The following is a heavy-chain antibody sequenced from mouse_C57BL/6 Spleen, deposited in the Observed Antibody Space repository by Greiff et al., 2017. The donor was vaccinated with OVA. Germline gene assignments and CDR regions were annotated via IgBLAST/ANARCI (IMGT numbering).Heavy chain of an antibody. CDR2: IDPSDSYP. Sequence: QVQLQQPGAELVKPGASVKLSCKASGYTFTSYWMQWVKQRPGQGLEWIGEIDPSDSYPNYNQKFKGKATLTVDTSSSTAYMQHSSLTSEDSAVYYCARGVTTREAMDYWGQGTSVTVSS. J-gene: IGHJ4*01. CDR1: GYTFTSYW. V-gene: IGHV1-50*01. D-gene: IGHD2-2*01. CDR3: ARGVTTREAMDY.